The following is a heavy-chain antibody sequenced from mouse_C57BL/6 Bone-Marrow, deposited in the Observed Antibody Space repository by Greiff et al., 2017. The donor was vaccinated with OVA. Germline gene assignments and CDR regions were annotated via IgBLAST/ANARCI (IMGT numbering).Heavy chain of an antibody. CDR1: GYTFTSYW. V-gene: IGHV1-64*01. CDR3: ARVLSYYYGSRG. CDR2: IHPNSGST. Sequence: QVQLQQPGAELVKPGASVKLSCKASGYTFTSYWMHWVKQRPGQGLEWIGMIHPNSGSTNYNEKFKSKATLTVDKSSSTAYMQLSSLTSEDSAVYYCARVLSYYYGSRGWGQGTTLTVSS. J-gene: IGHJ2*01. D-gene: IGHD1-1*01.